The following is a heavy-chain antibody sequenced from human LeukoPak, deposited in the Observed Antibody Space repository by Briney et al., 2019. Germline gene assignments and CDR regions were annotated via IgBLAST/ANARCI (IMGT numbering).Heavy chain of an antibody. D-gene: IGHD2-8*01. CDR3: ASAVLFSPESNL. Sequence: ASVKVSCTASGYTFTSYDINWVRQATGQGLEWMGWMNPNSGNTGYAQKFQGRVTMTRNTSISTAYMELSSLRSEDTAVYYCASAVLFSPESNLWGQGTLVTVSS. J-gene: IGHJ4*02. V-gene: IGHV1-8*01. CDR1: GYTFTSYD. CDR2: MNPNSGNT.